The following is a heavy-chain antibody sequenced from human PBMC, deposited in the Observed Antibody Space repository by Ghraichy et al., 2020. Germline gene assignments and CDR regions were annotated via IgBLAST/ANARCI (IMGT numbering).Heavy chain of an antibody. J-gene: IGHJ3*02. CDR3: ATRGIVVVVAATEGAFDI. D-gene: IGHD2-15*01. V-gene: IGHV1-3*01. CDR2: INAGNGNT. CDR1: GYTFTSYA. Sequence: ASVKVSCKASGYTFTSYAMHWVRQAPGQRLEWMGWINAGNGNTKYSQKFQGRVTITRDTSASTAYMELSSLRSEDTAVYYCATRGIVVVVAATEGAFDIWGQGTMVTVSS.